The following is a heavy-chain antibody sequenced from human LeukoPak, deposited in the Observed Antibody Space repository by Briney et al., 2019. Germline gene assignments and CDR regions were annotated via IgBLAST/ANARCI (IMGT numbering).Heavy chain of an antibody. CDR2: IRYDGSNK. D-gene: IGHD4-17*01. Sequence: PGGSLRLSCAASGFTFSSYGMHWVRQAPGKGLEWVAFIRYDGSNKYYADSVKGRFTISRDNSKNTLYLQMNSLRAEDTAVYYCAKGLTPYGSPGGYWGQGTLVTVSS. V-gene: IGHV3-30*02. CDR3: AKGLTPYGSPGGY. CDR1: GFTFSSYG. J-gene: IGHJ4*02.